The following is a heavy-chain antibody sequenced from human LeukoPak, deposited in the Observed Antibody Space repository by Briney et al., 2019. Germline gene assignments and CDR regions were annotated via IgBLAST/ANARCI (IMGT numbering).Heavy chain of an antibody. J-gene: IGHJ4*02. Sequence: SETLSLTCTVSGGSISSYYWSWIRQPAGKGLEWIGRIYTSGSTNYNPSLKSRVTMSVDTSKNQFSLKLSSVTAADTAVYYCARGNYDYGDYYFDYWGQGTLVTVSS. CDR1: GGSISSYY. CDR3: ARGNYDYGDYYFDY. D-gene: IGHD4-17*01. CDR2: IYTSGST. V-gene: IGHV4-4*07.